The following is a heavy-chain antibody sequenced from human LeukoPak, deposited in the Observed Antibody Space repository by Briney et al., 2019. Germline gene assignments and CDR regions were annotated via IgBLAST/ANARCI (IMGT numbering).Heavy chain of an antibody. Sequence: PSETLSLTCAVYGGSFSGYYWSWIRQPPGKGLEWIGEINHSGSTNYNPSLKSRVTISVDTSKNQFSLKLSSVTAADTAVYYCARATYYYDSSGYRYFQHWGQGTLVTVSS. CDR1: GGSFSGYY. J-gene: IGHJ1*01. V-gene: IGHV4-34*01. CDR2: INHSGST. D-gene: IGHD3-22*01. CDR3: ARATYYYDSSGYRYFQH.